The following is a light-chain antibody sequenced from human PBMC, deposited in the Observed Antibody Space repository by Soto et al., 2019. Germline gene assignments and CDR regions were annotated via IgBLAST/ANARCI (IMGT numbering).Light chain of an antibody. CDR1: QSISSW. J-gene: IGKJ1*01. CDR2: KAS. Sequence: DIQMTQYPSTVSASVGDRVTITCRASQSISSWLAWYQQKPGKAPKLLIYKASSLGSGVPSRFSGSGSGTEFTLTISSLQPDDFATYYCQQYNSYWTFGQGTKVEIK. CDR3: QQYNSYWT. V-gene: IGKV1-5*03.